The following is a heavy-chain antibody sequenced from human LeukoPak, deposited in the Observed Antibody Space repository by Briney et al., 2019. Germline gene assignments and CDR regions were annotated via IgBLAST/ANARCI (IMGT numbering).Heavy chain of an antibody. V-gene: IGHV3-20*04. CDR3: ARVQDSSGWYLLDY. CDR1: GFTFSSYA. D-gene: IGHD6-19*01. CDR2: INWNGAST. Sequence: GSLRLSCAASGFTFSSYAMSWVRQAPGKGLEWVSGINWNGASTGYADSVKGRFTISRDNAKNSLYLQMNSLRAEDTALYYCARVQDSSGWYLLDYWGQGTLVTVSS. J-gene: IGHJ4*02.